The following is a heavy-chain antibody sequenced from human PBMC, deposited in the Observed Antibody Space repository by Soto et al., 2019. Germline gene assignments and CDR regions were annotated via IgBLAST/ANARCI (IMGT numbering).Heavy chain of an antibody. CDR2: ISYDGSNK. Sequence: PGGSLRLSCAASGFTFDSYGMHWVRQAPGKGLEWVAVISYDGSNKYYADSVKGRFIISRDNSKNTLYLQMNSLRAEDTAVYYCVKAIWFGELPRYFDYWGQGTLVTVS. D-gene: IGHD3-10*01. V-gene: IGHV3-30*18. CDR3: VKAIWFGELPRYFDY. CDR1: GFTFDSYG. J-gene: IGHJ4*02.